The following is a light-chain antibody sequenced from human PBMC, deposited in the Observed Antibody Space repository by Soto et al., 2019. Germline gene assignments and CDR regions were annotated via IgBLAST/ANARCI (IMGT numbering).Light chain of an antibody. CDR1: SSDVGSYNL. CDR2: EDS. CDR3: CSYAGSSTFVL. Sequence: QSVLTQPASVSGSPGQSITISCTGTSSDVGSYNLVSWYRQHPGKAPKLMIYEDSKRPSGVSNRFSGSKSGNTASLTISGLQAEDEADYYCCSYAGSSTFVLFGGGTQLTVL. J-gene: IGLJ2*01. V-gene: IGLV2-23*02.